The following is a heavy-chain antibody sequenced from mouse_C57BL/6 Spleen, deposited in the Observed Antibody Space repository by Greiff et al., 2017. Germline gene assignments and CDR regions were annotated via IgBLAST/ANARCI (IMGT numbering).Heavy chain of an antibody. CDR1: GFTFSSYA. Sequence: EVHLVESGEGLVKPGGSLKLSCAASGFTFSSYAMSWVRQTPEKRLEWVAYISSGGDYIYYADTVKGRFTISRDKARNTLYLQMSSLKSEDTAMYYCTREGTGAWFAYWGQGTLVTVSA. V-gene: IGHV5-9-1*02. D-gene: IGHD3-3*01. J-gene: IGHJ3*01. CDR2: ISSGGDYI. CDR3: TREGTGAWFAY.